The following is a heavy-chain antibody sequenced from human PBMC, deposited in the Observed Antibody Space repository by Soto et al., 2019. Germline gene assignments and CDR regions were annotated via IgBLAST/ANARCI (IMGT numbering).Heavy chain of an antibody. V-gene: IGHV4-59*01. CDR1: GGSISNYY. CDR2: IYYTGST. Sequence: QVQLQESGPGLVKPSETLSLTCSVSGGSISNYYWNWIRQPPGEGLEWIAYIYYTGSTKYNPSLKSRVTISVDTSKNQFSLKLNSVTTADTAAYYCVRWRGSTRRGIDYWGQGTLVTVPS. CDR3: VRWRGSTRRGIDY. J-gene: IGHJ4*02. D-gene: IGHD2-2*01.